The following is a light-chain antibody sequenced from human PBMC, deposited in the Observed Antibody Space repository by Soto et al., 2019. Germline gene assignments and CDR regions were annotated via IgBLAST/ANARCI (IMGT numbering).Light chain of an antibody. Sequence: QSVLTQPASVSGSPGQSITISCTGTSSDVGGYKYVSWYQQHPGKAPKLMIYDVSNRPSGVSNRFSGSKSGNTASLTISGRQAEDEADYYCSSYTSSITLYVFGTGTKLTVL. CDR1: SSDVGGYKY. V-gene: IGLV2-14*01. CDR3: SSYTSSITLYV. CDR2: DVS. J-gene: IGLJ1*01.